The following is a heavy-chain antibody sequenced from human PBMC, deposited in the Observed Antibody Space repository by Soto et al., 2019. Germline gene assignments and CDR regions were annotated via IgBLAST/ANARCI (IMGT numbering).Heavy chain of an antibody. Sequence: ASVKVSCKASGYPFTGSYIHWVRQAPGQGLEWMGWINPKSGDSKYAQKFQGRVTMTTDTSITTAFMELSGLRSDDTAMFYCARAALAEPRSGEYAMDVWGQGTTVTVSS. CDR1: GYPFTGSY. J-gene: IGHJ6*02. CDR3: ARAALAEPRSGEYAMDV. D-gene: IGHD1-26*01. CDR2: INPKSGDS. V-gene: IGHV1-2*02.